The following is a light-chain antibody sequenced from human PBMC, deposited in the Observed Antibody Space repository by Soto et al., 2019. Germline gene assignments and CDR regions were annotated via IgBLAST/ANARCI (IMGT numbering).Light chain of an antibody. CDR2: EVV. CDR1: KSDIGVCDF. CDR3: KSYAGSNTYV. J-gene: IGLJ1*01. V-gene: IGLV2-8*01. Sequence: QPVLTQPPSASGSPGQSVTISCTGTKSDIGVCDFVSWYQHHPGKAPRLIIYEVVQRPSGVPDRFSGSKSGNTASLTVSGLQAADEADYFCKSYAGSNTYVFGSGTKVTVL.